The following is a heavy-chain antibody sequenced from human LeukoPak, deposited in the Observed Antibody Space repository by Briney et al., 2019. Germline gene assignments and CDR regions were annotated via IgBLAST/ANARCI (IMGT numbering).Heavy chain of an antibody. V-gene: IGHV4-30-4*01. Sequence: SETLSLTCTVSGGSISSGDYYWSWIRQPPGTGLEWIGYIYYSGSTYYNPSLKSRVTISVDTSKNQFSLKLSSVTAADTAVYYCARPHRSSGYYYAFDIWGQGTMVTVSS. CDR3: ARPHRSSGYYYAFDI. D-gene: IGHD3-22*01. CDR1: GGSISSGDYY. CDR2: IYYSGST. J-gene: IGHJ3*02.